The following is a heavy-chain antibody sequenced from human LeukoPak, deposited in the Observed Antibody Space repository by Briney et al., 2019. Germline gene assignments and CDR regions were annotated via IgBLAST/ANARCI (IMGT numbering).Heavy chain of an antibody. CDR2: ISYDGSNK. CDR1: GFTFSNHA. CDR3: ARVASSGIVGTTKGFDY. Sequence: WGSLRLSCAASGFTFSNHAMHWVRQAPGKGLEWVAVISYDGSNKKYADSVKGRFTISRDNAKNTVYLQMNSLRTEDTAVYYCARVASSGIVGTTKGFDYWGQGTLVTVSS. J-gene: IGHJ4*02. V-gene: IGHV3-30-3*01. D-gene: IGHD1-26*01.